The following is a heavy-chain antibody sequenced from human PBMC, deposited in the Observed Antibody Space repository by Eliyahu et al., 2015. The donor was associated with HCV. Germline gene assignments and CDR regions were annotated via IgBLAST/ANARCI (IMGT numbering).Heavy chain of an antibody. CDR3: ARTAVYGDSGVN. CDR1: GXSISXGYY. CDR2: IYHSGIS. Sequence: QVQLQESGPGLVKPSEXXSLXXAVSGXSISXGYYXGWIRQPPGKGXEWIGSIYHSGISHYNPSLKSRVTISVDTSKNQFSLKVRSVTAADTAVYYCARTAVYGDSGVNWGQGTLVTVSS. D-gene: IGHD4-17*01. J-gene: IGHJ4*02. V-gene: IGHV4-38-2*01.